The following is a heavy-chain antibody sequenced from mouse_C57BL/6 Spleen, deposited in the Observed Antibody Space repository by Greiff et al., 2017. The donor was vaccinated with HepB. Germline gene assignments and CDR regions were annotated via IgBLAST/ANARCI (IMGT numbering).Heavy chain of an antibody. CDR3: ARWWYPAY. CDR2: IDPSDSYT. CDR1: GYTFTSYW. Sequence: VQLQQSGAELVKPGASVKLSCKASGYTFTSYWMQWVKQRPGQGLEWIGEIDPSDSYTNYNQKFKGKATLTVDTSSSTAYMQLSSLTSEDSAVYYCARWWYPAYWGQGTLVTVSA. J-gene: IGHJ3*01. V-gene: IGHV1-50*01. D-gene: IGHD1-1*02.